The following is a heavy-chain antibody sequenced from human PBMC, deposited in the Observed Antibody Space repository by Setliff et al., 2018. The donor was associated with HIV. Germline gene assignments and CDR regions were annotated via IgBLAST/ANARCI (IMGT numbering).Heavy chain of an antibody. CDR1: GFSFSDYH. CDR3: AREDSSGYSFNI. CDR2: ISSSSSPI. D-gene: IGHD3-22*01. J-gene: IGHJ3*02. Sequence: GGSLRLSCAASGFSFSDYHMNWVRQAPGKGLEWISFISSSSSPIYYADSVKGRFTISGDNAKNSLFLQMNSLGVEDTAVYYCAREDSSGYSFNIWGQGTMVTVSS. V-gene: IGHV3-48*04.